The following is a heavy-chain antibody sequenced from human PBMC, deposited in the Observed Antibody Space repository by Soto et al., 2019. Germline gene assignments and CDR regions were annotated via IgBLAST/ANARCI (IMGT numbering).Heavy chain of an antibody. D-gene: IGHD2-2*01. CDR3: AKDIGCSSTSCLGAYYYYYYGRDV. J-gene: IGHJ6*02. CDR1: GFTFSSYG. CDR2: ISYDGSNK. V-gene: IGHV3-30*18. Sequence: VGSLRLSCAASGFTFSSYGMHWVRQAPGKGLEWVAVISYDGSNKYYADSVKGRFTISRDNSKNTLYLQMNSLRAEDTAGYYCAKDIGCSSTSCLGAYYYYYYGRDVWGQGTTVTVSS.